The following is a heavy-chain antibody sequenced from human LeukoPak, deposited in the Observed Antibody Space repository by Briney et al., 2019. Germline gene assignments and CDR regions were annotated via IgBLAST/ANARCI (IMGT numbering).Heavy chain of an antibody. CDR3: ASGDGSGYALDSDY. CDR1: GFTFSSYS. V-gene: IGHV3-48*04. Sequence: GGSLRLSCAASGFTFSSYSMNWVRQAPGKGLEWVSYISSSSSTIYYADSVKGRFTISRDNAKNSLYLQMNSLRAEDTAVYYCASGDGSGYALDSDYWGQGTLVTVSS. CDR2: ISSSSSTI. D-gene: IGHD5-12*01. J-gene: IGHJ4*02.